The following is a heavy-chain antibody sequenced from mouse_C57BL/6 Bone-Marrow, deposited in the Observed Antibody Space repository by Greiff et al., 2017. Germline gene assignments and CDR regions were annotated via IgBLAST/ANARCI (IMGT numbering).Heavy chain of an antibody. Sequence: EVQLVESGGGLVKPGGSLKLSCAASGFTFSDYGMHWVRQAPEQGLEWVSYISSGSSTIYYADTVKGRFTISRDNAKKTLFLQMTSLRSEDTAMDYWARNYYGGYWGQGTTLTVSA. D-gene: IGHD1-1*01. J-gene: IGHJ2*01. V-gene: IGHV5-17*01. CDR3: ARNYYGGY. CDR2: ISSGSSTI. CDR1: GFTFSDYG.